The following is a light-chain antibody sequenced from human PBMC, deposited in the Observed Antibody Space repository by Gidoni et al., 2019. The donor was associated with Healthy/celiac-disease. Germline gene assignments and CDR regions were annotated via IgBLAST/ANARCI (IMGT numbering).Light chain of an antibody. Sequence: EIVFTQSPATLSLSPGERATLSCRASQSVSSYLAWYQQKPGQAPRLLIYDASNRATGIPARFSGSGSGTDFTLTINSLEPEDFAVYYCQQRSNWPPLTFXGXTKVEIK. J-gene: IGKJ4*01. V-gene: IGKV3-11*01. CDR2: DAS. CDR1: QSVSSY. CDR3: QQRSNWPPLT.